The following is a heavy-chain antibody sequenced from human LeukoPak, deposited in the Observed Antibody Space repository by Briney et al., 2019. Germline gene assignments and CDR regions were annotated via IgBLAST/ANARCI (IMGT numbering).Heavy chain of an antibody. V-gene: IGHV4-38-2*02. Sequence: PSETLSLTCTVSGYSISSGYYWGWIRQPPGKGLEWIGSIYHSGSTYYNPSLKSRVTISVDTSKNQFSLKLSSVTAADTAVYYCARGLKNRVVVPAALRGYSYGWTFDIWGQGTMVTVSS. CDR3: ARGLKNRVVVPAALRGYSYGWTFDI. CDR1: GYSISSGYY. CDR2: IYHSGST. D-gene: IGHD5-18*01. J-gene: IGHJ3*02.